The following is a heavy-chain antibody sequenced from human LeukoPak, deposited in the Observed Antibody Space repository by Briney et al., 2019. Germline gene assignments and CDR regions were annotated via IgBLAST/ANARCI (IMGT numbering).Heavy chain of an antibody. J-gene: IGHJ4*02. CDR1: GYTFTSYG. D-gene: IGHD6-13*01. Sequence: ASVKVSCKASGYTFTSYGISWVRQAPGQGLEWMGWISAYNGNTNYAQKLQGRVTMTTDTSTSTAYMELRSLRSDDTAVYYCARDRGGQQLVLVLDYWGQGTLVTVSS. CDR3: ARDRGGQQLVLVLDY. V-gene: IGHV1-18*01. CDR2: ISAYNGNT.